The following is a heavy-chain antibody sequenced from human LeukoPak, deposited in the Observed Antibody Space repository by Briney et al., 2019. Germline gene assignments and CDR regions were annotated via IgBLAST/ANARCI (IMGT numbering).Heavy chain of an antibody. CDR2: IYYSGST. D-gene: IGHD2-8*01. CDR3: ARVECTDGSCYTFDY. J-gene: IGHJ4*02. CDR1: GGSISSYY. V-gene: IGHV4-59*12. Sequence: SETLSLTCTVSGGSISSYYWSWIRQPPGKGLEWIGYIYYSGSTNYNPSLKSRVTISVDTSKSQFSLKLRSVTAADTAVYYCARVECTDGSCYTFDYWGQGTLVIVSS.